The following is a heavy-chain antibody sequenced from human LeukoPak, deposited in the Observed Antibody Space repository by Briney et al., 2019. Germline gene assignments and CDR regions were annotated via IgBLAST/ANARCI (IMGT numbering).Heavy chain of an antibody. Sequence: GRSLRLSCAASGFTFDDYGMSWVRQAPGKGLEWVSGINWNGGSTGYADSVKGRFTISRDNAKNSLYLQMNSLRAEDTALYCCARDRTYDYVWGSYRSPPYFDYWGQGTLVTVSS. CDR1: GFTFDDYG. V-gene: IGHV3-20*04. CDR3: ARDRTYDYVWGSYRSPPYFDY. J-gene: IGHJ4*02. D-gene: IGHD3-16*02. CDR2: INWNGGST.